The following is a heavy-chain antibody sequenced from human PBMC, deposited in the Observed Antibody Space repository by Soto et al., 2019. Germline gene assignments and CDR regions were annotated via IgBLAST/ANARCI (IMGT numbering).Heavy chain of an antibody. CDR1: GYTLNEVA. V-gene: IGHV1-24*01. CDR3: TTYHGDYKVDQ. D-gene: IGHD4-17*01. Sequence: QVQLVQSGAEVKKPGASVKVSCKVSGYTLNEVAMHWVRQAPGKGLEWLGGFDPDEAETNYAQHFQGRVTMTEHTATDTVYMELSSLRSEDTAFYFCTTYHGDYKVDQWGQGTVVTVSS. J-gene: IGHJ5*02. CDR2: FDPDEAET.